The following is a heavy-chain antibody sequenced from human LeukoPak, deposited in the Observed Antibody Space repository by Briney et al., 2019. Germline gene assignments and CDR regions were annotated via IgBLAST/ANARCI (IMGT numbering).Heavy chain of an antibody. J-gene: IGHJ5*02. D-gene: IGHD5-18*01. CDR1: GGSISSYY. Sequence: PSETLSLTCTVSGGSISSYYWSWIRQPPGKGLEWIGYIYYSGSTNYNPSLRSRVTISVDTSKNQFSLKLSSVTAADTAVYYCASQFPSGYSYGYGWFDPWGQGTLVTVSS. CDR2: IYYSGST. CDR3: ASQFPSGYSYGYGWFDP. V-gene: IGHV4-59*08.